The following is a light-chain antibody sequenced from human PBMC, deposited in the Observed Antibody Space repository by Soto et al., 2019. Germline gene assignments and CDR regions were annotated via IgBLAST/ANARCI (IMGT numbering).Light chain of an antibody. V-gene: IGKV4-1*01. CDR3: QQYYAIPLT. CDR1: QSILQSSKNKNY. CDR2: WAS. J-gene: IGKJ4*01. Sequence: DIVMTQSPDSLAVSLGERATINCKSSQSILQSSKNKNYLAWYQQKPGQPPKLLIYWASTRECGVPDRFSGSESGTDFTLTISSLQAEDVAVYYCQQYYAIPLTFGGGTKVEIK.